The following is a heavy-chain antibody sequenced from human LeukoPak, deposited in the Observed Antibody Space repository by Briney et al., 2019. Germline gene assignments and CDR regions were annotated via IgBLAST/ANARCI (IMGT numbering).Heavy chain of an antibody. CDR2: IYYSGST. CDR1: GGSISSYY. Sequence: KPSETLSLTCTVSGGSISSYYWSWIRQPPGKGLEWIGYIYYSGSTNYNPSLKSRVTISVDTSKNQFSLKLSSVTAADTAVYYCARVVAVAGTSSGFDYWGQGTLVTVSS. V-gene: IGHV4-59*01. J-gene: IGHJ4*02. CDR3: ARVVAVAGTSSGFDY. D-gene: IGHD6-19*01.